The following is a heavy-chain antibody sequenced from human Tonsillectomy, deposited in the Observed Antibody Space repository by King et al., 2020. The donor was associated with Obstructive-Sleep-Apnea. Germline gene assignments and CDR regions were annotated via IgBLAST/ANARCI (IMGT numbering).Heavy chain of an antibody. D-gene: IGHD4-17*01. Sequence: VQLVESGGGVVQPGRSLRLSCAASGFTFSTYEMHWVRQAPGKGLEWVAVISYDVSDKYYADSVKGRFTISRDNSKNTLPLQMNSLTTEDTAVFYCATYGDYPGSSFDYWGQGTLVTVSS. V-gene: IGHV3-30*04. J-gene: IGHJ4*02. CDR2: ISYDVSDK. CDR1: GFTFSTYE. CDR3: ATYGDYPGSSFDY.